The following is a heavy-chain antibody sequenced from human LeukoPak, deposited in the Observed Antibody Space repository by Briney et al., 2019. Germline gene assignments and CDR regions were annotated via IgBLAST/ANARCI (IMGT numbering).Heavy chain of an antibody. V-gene: IGHV4-59*08. Sequence: SETLSLTCTVSNGSITNDYWSWIRQSPRKGLEWIAYIYYTGSTNYNPSLKSRVTISVDTPKNQFSLKMNSVTAADTAVYYCARHESIVPTIKDWGQGTLVTVSS. CDR3: ARHESIVPTIKD. D-gene: IGHD5-12*01. CDR2: IYYTGST. J-gene: IGHJ4*02. CDR1: NGSITNDY.